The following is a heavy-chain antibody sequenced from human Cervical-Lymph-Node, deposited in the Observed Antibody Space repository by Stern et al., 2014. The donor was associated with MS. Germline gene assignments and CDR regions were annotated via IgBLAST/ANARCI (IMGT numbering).Heavy chain of an antibody. Sequence: VQLVESGGGVVQPRRSLRLSCAASGFSFSRFAMHWVRQAPGKGLEWVAVISYDGSYKCYADSVRGRFTISRENFKNRLYLQMNSLKIEDTAVYYCARDGPNHRDYYDSNGFQHYFDYWGQGTLVTVSS. J-gene: IGHJ4*02. V-gene: IGHV3-30*04. CDR2: ISYDGSYK. D-gene: IGHD3-22*01. CDR1: GFSFSRFA. CDR3: ARDGPNHRDYYDSNGFQHYFDY.